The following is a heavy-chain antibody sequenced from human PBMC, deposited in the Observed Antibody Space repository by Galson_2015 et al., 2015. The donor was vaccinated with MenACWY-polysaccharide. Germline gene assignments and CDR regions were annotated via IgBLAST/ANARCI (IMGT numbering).Heavy chain of an antibody. V-gene: IGHV1-3*01. Sequence: SVKVSCKAFGYTFSNYAMHWVRQAPGQRLEWLGWINGGDGKSKSSQNFQDRIPVTRDTYARTVSMELSSLRSEDTAVYYCARTEAGDFRLDYWGQGTLVTVSS. CDR3: ARTEAGDFRLDY. CDR1: GYTFSNYA. J-gene: IGHJ4*02. CDR2: INGGDGKS. D-gene: IGHD6-19*01.